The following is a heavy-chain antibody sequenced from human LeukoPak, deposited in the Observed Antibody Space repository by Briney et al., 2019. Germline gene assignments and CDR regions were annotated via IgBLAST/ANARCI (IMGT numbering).Heavy chain of an antibody. D-gene: IGHD7-27*01. CDR3: ARAAGDRIGYHDL. V-gene: IGHV3-21*04. Sequence: GGSLRLSCAASGFTFSSYSMNWVRQAPGKGLEWVSSISSSSSYIYYADSVKGRFTISRDNAKNSLYLQMNSLRAEDTAVYYCARAAGDRIGYHDLWGRGTLVTVSS. CDR1: GFTFSSYS. J-gene: IGHJ2*01. CDR2: ISSSSSYI.